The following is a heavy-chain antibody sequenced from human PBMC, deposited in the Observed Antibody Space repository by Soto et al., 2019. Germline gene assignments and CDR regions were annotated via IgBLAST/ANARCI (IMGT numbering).Heavy chain of an antibody. CDR1: GYNFTRFG. CDR2: MGAHSGHT. Sequence: QLVQSGAEVKKPGASVKVSCKASGYNFTRFGISWVRQAPGHGLEWMGWMGAHSGHTRQAQKFQGRLTMTTDASMNTAYSDLRSEPSDDTALYSCGREGQQLAQEDYYRFYGLDVWGQGTTVIVSS. D-gene: IGHD6-13*01. CDR3: GREGQQLAQEDYYRFYGLDV. V-gene: IGHV1-18*01. J-gene: IGHJ6*02.